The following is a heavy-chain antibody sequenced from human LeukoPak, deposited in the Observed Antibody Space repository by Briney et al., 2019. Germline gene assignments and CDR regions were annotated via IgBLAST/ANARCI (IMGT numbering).Heavy chain of an antibody. V-gene: IGHV4-61*01. Sequence: SETLSLTCTVSGGSVSSGSYYWSWIPPPPGKGLEWIGYIYYSGSTNYNPSLKSRVTISVDTSKNQFSLKLSSVTAADTAVYYCAMGYCSGGSCSRDYWGQGTLVTVSS. CDR1: GGSVSSGSYY. CDR3: AMGYCSGGSCSRDY. D-gene: IGHD2-15*01. J-gene: IGHJ4*02. CDR2: IYYSGST.